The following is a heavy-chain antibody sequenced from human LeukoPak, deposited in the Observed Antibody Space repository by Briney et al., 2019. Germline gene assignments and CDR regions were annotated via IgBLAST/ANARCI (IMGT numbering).Heavy chain of an antibody. Sequence: ASVKVSCTASNYTFASYGLSWVRQARGEGLQRVGWVSPYDENTDYAQRFQARVTMTIDRATRTVYMDLKRLRLDDTAVYYCVRVWPPNAVDRGMTYSYFNALDVWGQGTTVIVSS. CDR3: VRVWPPNAVDRGMTYSYFNALDV. V-gene: IGHV1-18*01. D-gene: IGHD1-1*01. CDR1: NYTFASYG. J-gene: IGHJ6*02. CDR2: VSPYDENT.